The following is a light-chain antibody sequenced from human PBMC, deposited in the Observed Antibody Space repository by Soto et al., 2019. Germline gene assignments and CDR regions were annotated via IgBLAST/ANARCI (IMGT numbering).Light chain of an antibody. J-gene: IGLJ3*02. CDR1: SSNIGSHS. Sequence: QSVLTQPPSASGTPGQRITISCSGSSSNIGSHSVNWYQQLPGTAPKLLIYRSSQRPSGVPDRFSGSKSCTSASLAISGLQYGEEADYYYALWDDSLNGQVFGGGTQLTVL. CDR3: ALWDDSLNGQV. V-gene: IGLV1-44*01. CDR2: RSS.